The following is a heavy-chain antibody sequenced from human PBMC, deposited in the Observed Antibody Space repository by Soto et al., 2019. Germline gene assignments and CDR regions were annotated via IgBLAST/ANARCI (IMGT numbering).Heavy chain of an antibody. V-gene: IGHV1-69*06. D-gene: IGHD2-15*01. Sequence: VASVKVSCKASGGTFSSYAISWVRQAPGQGLEWMGGIIPIFGTANYAQKFQGRVTITADKSTSTAYMELSSLRSEDTAVYYCASLRGDIVVVVAHDAFDIWGQGTMVT. CDR2: IIPIFGTA. J-gene: IGHJ3*02. CDR1: GGTFSSYA. CDR3: ASLRGDIVVVVAHDAFDI.